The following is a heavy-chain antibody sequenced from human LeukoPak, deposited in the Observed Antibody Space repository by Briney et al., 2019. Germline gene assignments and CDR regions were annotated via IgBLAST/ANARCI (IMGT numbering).Heavy chain of an antibody. CDR1: GYRFSSYW. CDR3: ARPSAAYYDSSGSFDY. D-gene: IGHD3-22*01. J-gene: IGHJ4*02. CDR2: IYPDDSDT. Sequence: GESLKISCKASGYRFSSYWIGWVRQMPGKGLEWMGIIYPDDSDTRYSPSFQGQVTISADKSISTAYLQWSSLKASDTAIYYCARPSAAYYDSSGSFDYWGQGTLVTVSS. V-gene: IGHV5-51*01.